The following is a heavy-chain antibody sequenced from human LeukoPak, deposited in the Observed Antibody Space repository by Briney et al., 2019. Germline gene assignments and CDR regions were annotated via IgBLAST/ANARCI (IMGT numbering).Heavy chain of an antibody. CDR2: IYYSGST. CDR1: GGSISSGDYY. CDR3: ARAEDDSSGYSSFDY. V-gene: IGHV4-30-4*01. Sequence: PSETLSLTCIVSGGSISSGDYYWSWIRQPPGKGLEWIGYIYYSGSTYYNPSLKSRVTISVDTSKNQFSLKLSSVTAADTAVYYCARAEDDSSGYSSFDYWGQGTLVTVSS. D-gene: IGHD3-22*01. J-gene: IGHJ4*02.